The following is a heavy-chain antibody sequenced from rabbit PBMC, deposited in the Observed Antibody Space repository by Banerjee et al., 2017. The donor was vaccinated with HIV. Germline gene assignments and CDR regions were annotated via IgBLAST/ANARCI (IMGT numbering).Heavy chain of an antibody. D-gene: IGHD7-1*01. CDR2: IYTDFSAST. CDR3: ARGGGGYAGYGHGDDAFDP. Sequence: QSLEESGGGLVKPGASLTLTCTASGFTLSSYWMCWVRQVLGKGLEWIACIYTDFSASTYYASWAKGRFTIPKTSSTTVTLQMTSLTAADTATYFCARGGGGYAGYGHGDDAFDPWGPGTLVTVS. CDR1: GFTLSSYW. V-gene: IGHV1S40*01. J-gene: IGHJ2*01.